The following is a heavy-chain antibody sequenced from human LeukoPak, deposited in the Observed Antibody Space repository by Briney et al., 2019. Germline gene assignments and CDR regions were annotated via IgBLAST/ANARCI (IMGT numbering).Heavy chain of an antibody. CDR3: ASGDDYDSSGFVIAYYYYGMDV. V-gene: IGHV1-69*01. D-gene: IGHD3-22*01. J-gene: IGHJ6*02. CDR2: IIPIFGTA. Sequence: SVKVSCKASGGTFSSYAISWVRQAPGQGLEWMGGIIPIFGTANYAQKFQGRVTITADESTSTAYMELSSLRSEDTAVYYCASGDDYDSSGFVIAYYYYGMDVWGQGTTVTVSS. CDR1: GGTFSSYA.